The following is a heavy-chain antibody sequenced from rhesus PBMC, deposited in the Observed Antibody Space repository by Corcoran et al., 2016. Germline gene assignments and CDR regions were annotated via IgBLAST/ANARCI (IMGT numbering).Heavy chain of an antibody. CDR2: ISGSGGTP. V-gene: IGHV4-173*01. J-gene: IGHJ6*01. Sequence: QLQLQESGPGLVKPSETLSLTCAVSGGSISSNYCSWIRQPPGKGLEWIGRISGSGGTPAYNPSLKTRVTISTEPSKNQFSLKLSSVTAADTAVYYCARDITRMITVTGYGLDSWGQGVVVTVSS. CDR1: GGSISSNY. D-gene: IGHD3-9*01. CDR3: ARDITRMITVTGYGLDS.